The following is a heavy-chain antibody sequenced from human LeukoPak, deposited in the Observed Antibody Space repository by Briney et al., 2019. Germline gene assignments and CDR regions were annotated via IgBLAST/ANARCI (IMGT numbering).Heavy chain of an antibody. D-gene: IGHD3-3*01. CDR2: ISYDGSNK. J-gene: IGHJ4*02. CDR1: GFTFSSYA. V-gene: IGHV3-30-3*01. Sequence: GGSLRLSCAASGFTFSSYAMHWGRQAPGRGLDWVAVISYDGSNKYYADSVKGRFTISRDNSKNTLYLQMNSLRAEDTAVYYCARGDFWSGYSIDYWGQGTLVTVSS. CDR3: ARGDFWSGYSIDY.